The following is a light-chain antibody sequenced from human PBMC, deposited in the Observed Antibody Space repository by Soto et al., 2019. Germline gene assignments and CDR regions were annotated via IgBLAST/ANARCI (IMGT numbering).Light chain of an antibody. CDR3: SSYTSSSTLYV. CDR2: DVS. Sequence: QSALTQPASVSGSPGPSITISCTGTSSDAGGYNYVSWYQQHPGKAPKLMIYDVSNRPSGVSNRFSGSKSGNTASLTISGLQAEDEADYYCSSYTSSSTLYVFGTGTKVTV. CDR1: SSDAGGYNY. V-gene: IGLV2-14*01. J-gene: IGLJ1*01.